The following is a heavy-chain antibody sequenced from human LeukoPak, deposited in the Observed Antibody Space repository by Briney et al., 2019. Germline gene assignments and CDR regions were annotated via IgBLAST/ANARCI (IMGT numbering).Heavy chain of an antibody. J-gene: IGHJ4*02. D-gene: IGHD2/OR15-2a*01. CDR3: ARDLNSPQGY. Sequence: SETPSLTCAVYGGSFSGYYWSWIRQPPGKGLEWIGYIYYSGSTNYNPSLKSRVTISVDTSKNQFSLKLSSVTAADTAVYYCARDLNSPQGYWGQGTLVTVSS. CDR2: IYYSGST. V-gene: IGHV4-59*01. CDR1: GGSFSGYY.